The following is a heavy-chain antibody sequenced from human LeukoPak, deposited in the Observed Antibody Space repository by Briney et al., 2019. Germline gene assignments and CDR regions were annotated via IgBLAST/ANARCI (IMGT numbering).Heavy chain of an antibody. J-gene: IGHJ5*02. Sequence: SETLSPTCTVSGGSIRSYWSWIRQPAGNGLEWIGRIYGSGSTDYNPSLKSRVTMSIDTSKNQFSLNLISVTAADTAVYYCARDSGTTGEVKFDPWGQGTLVTVSS. CDR2: IYGSGST. V-gene: IGHV4-4*07. D-gene: IGHD3-10*01. CDR1: GGSIRSY. CDR3: ARDSGTTGEVKFDP.